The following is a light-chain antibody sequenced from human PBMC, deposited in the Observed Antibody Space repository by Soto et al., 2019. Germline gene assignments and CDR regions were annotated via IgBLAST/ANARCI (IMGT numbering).Light chain of an antibody. CDR1: QNVNSN. Sequence: EVVMTQSPVTLSVSPGERATLSCRASQNVNSNLAWYRQKPGQAPRLLIYGASTRATGIPARFSGSGSGTEFTLTISSLQSEDFAIYYCQQYYSWPPLTFGGGTKGEI. CDR3: QQYYSWPPLT. J-gene: IGKJ4*01. CDR2: GAS. V-gene: IGKV3-15*01.